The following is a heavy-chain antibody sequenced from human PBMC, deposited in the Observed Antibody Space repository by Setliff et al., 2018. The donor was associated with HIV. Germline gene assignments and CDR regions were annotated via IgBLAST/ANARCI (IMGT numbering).Heavy chain of an antibody. CDR2: ITQTGDNT. CDR1: GFTFYNYA. Sequence: PGGSLRLSCAASGFTFYNYAMNWVRQAPGKGLEWVSGITQTGDNTYYADSVKGRFVISRDNSKNTLYLQMNSLRAEDTAVYYCAKDHYYDSSGGLYWGQGTLVTVSS. V-gene: IGHV3-23*01. J-gene: IGHJ4*02. D-gene: IGHD3-22*01. CDR3: AKDHYYDSSGGLY.